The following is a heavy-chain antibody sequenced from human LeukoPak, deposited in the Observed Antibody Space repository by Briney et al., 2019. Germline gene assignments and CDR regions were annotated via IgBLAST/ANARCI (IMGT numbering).Heavy chain of an antibody. V-gene: IGHV3-23*01. CDR2: IWGSGENT. J-gene: IGHJ4*02. Sequence: RGGSLRLSCAVSIFTCSMYAMRGVRHAPGKGLEWVSAIWGSGENTYYEDPVKGRFTMSRDNSKNTRYLQMNRLRGEDSPVYYCAKCTGAIDPFDYWGEGALVTVSS. D-gene: IGHD3-16*02. CDR1: IFTCSMYA. CDR3: AKCTGAIDPFDY.